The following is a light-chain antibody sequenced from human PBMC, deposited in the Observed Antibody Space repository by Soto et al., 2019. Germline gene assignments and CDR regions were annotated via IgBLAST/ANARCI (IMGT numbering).Light chain of an antibody. CDR3: QQYNSYFWT. CDR1: QTMSSW. CDR2: KAS. V-gene: IGKV1-5*03. J-gene: IGKJ1*01. Sequence: IQMTQSPSTLPASVAEGVTITCRASQTMSSWLAWYQQKPGKAPKLLIFKASSLQTGVPSKFSGSGSGTEFTLTISSLQPDDFATYYCQQYNSYFWTFGQGTKVDIK.